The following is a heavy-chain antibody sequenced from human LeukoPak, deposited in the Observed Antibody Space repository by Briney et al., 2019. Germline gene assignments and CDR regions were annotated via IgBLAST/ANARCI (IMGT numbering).Heavy chain of an antibody. CDR3: ARDSSYDSSGYLFDY. CDR2: INPNSGGT. V-gene: IGHV1-2*02. CDR1: GYTFTGYY. D-gene: IGHD3-22*01. Sequence: ASVKVSCKASGYTFTGYYMHWVRQAPGQGLEWMGWINPNSGGTNYAQKFQGRVTMTRDTSISTAYMELSRLRSDDTAVYYCARDSSYDSSGYLFDYWGQGTLVTVSS. J-gene: IGHJ4*02.